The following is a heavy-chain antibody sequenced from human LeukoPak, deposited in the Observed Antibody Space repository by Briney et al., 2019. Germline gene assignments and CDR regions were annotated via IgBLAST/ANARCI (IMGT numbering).Heavy chain of an antibody. CDR2: IYYSGST. J-gene: IGHJ4*02. CDR3: ARANWGQAGDY. V-gene: IGHV4-30-4*08. CDR1: GGSISSGGYY. Sequence: SETLSLTCTVSGGSISSGGYYWSWIRQHPGKGLEWIGYIYYSGSTYYNPSLKSRVTISVDASKNQFSLKLTSVTAADTAVYYCARANWGQAGDYWGQGTLVTVSS. D-gene: IGHD7-27*01.